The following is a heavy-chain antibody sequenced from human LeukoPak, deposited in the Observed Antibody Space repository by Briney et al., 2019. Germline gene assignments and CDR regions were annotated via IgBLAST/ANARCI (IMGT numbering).Heavy chain of an antibody. Sequence: GGSLRLSCAASGFTFSSYAMHWVRQAPGKGLEWVAVISYDGSNKYYADSVKGRFTISRDNSKNTLYLQMNDLRAEDTAVYYCARTANSFDCWGQGTLVTVSS. CDR3: ARTANSFDC. CDR2: ISYDGSNK. V-gene: IGHV3-30-3*01. CDR1: GFTFSSYA. J-gene: IGHJ4*02.